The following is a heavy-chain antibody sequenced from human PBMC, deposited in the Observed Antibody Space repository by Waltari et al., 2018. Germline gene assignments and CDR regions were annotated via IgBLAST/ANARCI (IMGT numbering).Heavy chain of an antibody. Sequence: QVQLVQSGAEVKKPGSSVKVSCKASGGTFSSYAISWVRQAPGKGLEWMGGIIPIFGTANYAQKFQGRVTITADESTSTAYMELSSLRSEDTAVYYCAREKYDSSGPYYYYGMDVWGQGTTVTVSS. D-gene: IGHD3-22*01. V-gene: IGHV1-69*01. J-gene: IGHJ6*02. CDR3: AREKYDSSGPYYYYGMDV. CDR1: GGTFSSYA. CDR2: IIPIFGTA.